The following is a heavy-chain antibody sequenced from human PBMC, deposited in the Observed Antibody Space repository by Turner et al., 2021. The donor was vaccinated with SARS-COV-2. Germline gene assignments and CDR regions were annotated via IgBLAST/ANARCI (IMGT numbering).Heavy chain of an antibody. CDR2: ISGSGGST. J-gene: IGHJ4*02. CDR1: GFIFSSDV. CDR3: AISQQYYYLGVDY. Sequence: VQPGGSLRRSCAASGFIFSSDVMSWVRQAPGKGLEWVSGISGSGGSTYYADSVKGRFTISRDKSKNTLYLQVNSLRAEDTAVYYCAISQQYYYLGVDYWGQGTLVTVSS. V-gene: IGHV3-23*01. D-gene: IGHD3-10*01.